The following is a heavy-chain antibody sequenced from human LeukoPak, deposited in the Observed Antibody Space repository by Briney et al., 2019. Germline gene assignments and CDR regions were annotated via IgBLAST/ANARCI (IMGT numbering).Heavy chain of an antibody. CDR1: GGSISSYY. J-gene: IGHJ5*02. Sequence: WETLSLTCTVSGGSISSYYWSWIRQPPGKGLEWIGYIYYSGSTNYNPSLKSRVTISVDTSKNQFSLKLSSVTAADTAVYYCARRGKSPTMVLFDPWGQGTLVTVSS. D-gene: IGHD2-8*01. CDR3: ARRGKSPTMVLFDP. V-gene: IGHV4-59*12. CDR2: IYYSGST.